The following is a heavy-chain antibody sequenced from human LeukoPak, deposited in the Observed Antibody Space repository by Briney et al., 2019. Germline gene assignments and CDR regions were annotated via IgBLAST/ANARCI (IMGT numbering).Heavy chain of an antibody. CDR2: INHSGST. J-gene: IGHJ4*02. Sequence: PSETLSLTCAVYGGSFSGYFWSWIGQPPGKGLEWIGEINHSGSTNYNPSLKSRVTISVDTSKNQFSLKLSSVTAADTAVYYCARGRDSSWLPFDYWGQGTLVTVSS. CDR1: GGSFSGYF. V-gene: IGHV4-34*01. CDR3: ARGRDSSWLPFDY. D-gene: IGHD6-13*01.